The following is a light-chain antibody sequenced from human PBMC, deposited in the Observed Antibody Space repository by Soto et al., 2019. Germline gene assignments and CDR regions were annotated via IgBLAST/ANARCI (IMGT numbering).Light chain of an antibody. CDR1: ESVSSD. V-gene: IGKV3-15*01. J-gene: IGKJ1*01. Sequence: EIVITQSPATLSVSPGERATLSCRASESVSSDLAWYQQKPGQAPKLLIYDATNRATGIAARFSGSGSGTEFTLTISSLQSEDVAIYYCQQYNYWPPRTFGQGTKVDIK. CDR2: DAT. CDR3: QQYNYWPPRT.